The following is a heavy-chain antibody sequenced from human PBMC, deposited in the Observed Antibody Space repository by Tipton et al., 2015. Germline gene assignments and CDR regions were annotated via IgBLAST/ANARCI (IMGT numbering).Heavy chain of an antibody. V-gene: IGHV4-34*01. CDR1: GGSFYTYY. J-gene: IGHJ6*02. CDR2: IYHSGTT. D-gene: IGHD5-24*01. CDR3: ARGGSPIIEMASHHYGLDV. Sequence: TLSLTCSLSGGSFYTYYGTWIRQPPGQGLEWIGEIYHSGTTNYNPSLRGRFTISRRTSKNQLSLREDSVTAADTAIYYCARGGSPIIEMASHHYGLDVWGQGTTVTVSS.